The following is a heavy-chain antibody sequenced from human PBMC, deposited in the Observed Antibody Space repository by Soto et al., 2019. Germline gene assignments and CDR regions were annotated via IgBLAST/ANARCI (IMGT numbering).Heavy chain of an antibody. CDR1: AFTFSSYA. Sequence: EVQLLESGGGLVQPGGSLRLSCAASAFTFSSYAMSWVRQAPGKGLEWVSAISGGGGITYYADSVKGRFTISRDNSKNTLYLHMNSLGAEDTGIYYCAKWGLGATIPYYFDYWGQGALVTVSS. CDR3: AKWGLGATIPYYFDY. CDR2: ISGGGGIT. J-gene: IGHJ4*02. D-gene: IGHD5-12*01. V-gene: IGHV3-23*01.